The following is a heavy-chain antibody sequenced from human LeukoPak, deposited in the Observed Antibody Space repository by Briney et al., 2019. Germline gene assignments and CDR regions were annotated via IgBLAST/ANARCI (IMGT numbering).Heavy chain of an antibody. CDR3: ARQGRYYDSGGYPDY. D-gene: IGHD3-22*01. Sequence: SETLSLTCTVSGGSISSSSYYWGWIRQPPGKGLEWIGSIYYSGSTYYNPSLKSRVTISVDTSKNQFSLKLSSMTAADTAVYYCARQGRYYDSGGYPDYWGQGTLVTVSS. CDR2: IYYSGST. V-gene: IGHV4-39*01. CDR1: GGSISSSSYY. J-gene: IGHJ4*02.